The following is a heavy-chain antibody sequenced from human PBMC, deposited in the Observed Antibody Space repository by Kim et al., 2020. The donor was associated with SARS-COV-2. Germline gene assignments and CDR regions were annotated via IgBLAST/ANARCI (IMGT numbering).Heavy chain of an antibody. CDR3: ARQLGDIVLMVYATAVNWFDP. V-gene: IGHV4-39*01. J-gene: IGHJ5*02. Sequence: SETLSLTCTVSGGSISSSSYYWGWIRQPPGKGLEWIGSIYYSGSTYYNPSLKSRVTISVDTSKNQFSLKLSSVTAADTAVYYCARQLGDIVLMVYATAVNWFDPWGQGTLVTVSS. CDR2: IYYSGST. D-gene: IGHD2-8*01. CDR1: GGSISSSSYY.